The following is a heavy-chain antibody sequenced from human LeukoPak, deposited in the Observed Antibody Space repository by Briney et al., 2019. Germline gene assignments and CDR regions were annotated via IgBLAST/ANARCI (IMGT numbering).Heavy chain of an antibody. D-gene: IGHD3-9*01. J-gene: IGHJ5*02. Sequence: SETLSLTCAVYGGSFSGYYWSWIRQPPGKGLEWIGEINHSGSTNYNPSLKSRVTISVDTSKNQFSLKLSSVTAADTAVYYCARAGRILTGYSWFDPWGQGTLVTVSS. CDR3: ARAGRILTGYSWFDP. CDR1: GGSFSGYY. CDR2: INHSGST. V-gene: IGHV4-34*01.